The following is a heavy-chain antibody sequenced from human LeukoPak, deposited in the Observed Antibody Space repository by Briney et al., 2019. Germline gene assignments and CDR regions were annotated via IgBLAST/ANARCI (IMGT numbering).Heavy chain of an antibody. CDR3: AKFKYAGFDYYYYMDV. Sequence: PGGSLRLSCAASGFTFSSYGMSWVRQAPGKGLEWVSAISGSGGSTYYVDSVKGRFTISRDNSKNTLYLQMNSLRAEDTAVYYCAKFKYAGFDYYYYMDVWGKGTTVTISS. CDR1: GFTFSSYG. CDR2: ISGSGGST. D-gene: IGHD2-2*01. V-gene: IGHV3-23*01. J-gene: IGHJ6*03.